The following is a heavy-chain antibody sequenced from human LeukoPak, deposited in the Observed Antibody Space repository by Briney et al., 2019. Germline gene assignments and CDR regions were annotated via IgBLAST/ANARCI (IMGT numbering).Heavy chain of an antibody. V-gene: IGHV1-69*13. Sequence: SVKLSCKASGGTFTSYAISWVRQAPGQGLEWMGGIIPIFGTANYAQKFQGRVTITADESTSTAYMELRSLTPEDTAVYYCAIDHHPGYSYGYVYAFDIWGQGTMVTVSS. D-gene: IGHD5-18*01. CDR2: IIPIFGTA. CDR1: GGTFTSYA. CDR3: AIDHHPGYSYGYVYAFDI. J-gene: IGHJ3*02.